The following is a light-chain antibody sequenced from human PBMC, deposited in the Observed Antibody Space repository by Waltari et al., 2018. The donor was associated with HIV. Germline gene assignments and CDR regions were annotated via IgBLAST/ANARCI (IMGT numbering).Light chain of an antibody. J-gene: IGLJ3*02. V-gene: IGLV1-47*01. CDR2: RYY. Sequence: QSVLTQPPSASATPGQRVTVSCSGSNSNIGRNYVYWYQQFPGTPPKLLLYRYYQRPSGVPDRISGSKSGSSASLAISGLRSDDEAIYFCAVWDDTLSGWVFGGGTKLTVL. CDR1: NSNIGRNY. CDR3: AVWDDTLSGWV.